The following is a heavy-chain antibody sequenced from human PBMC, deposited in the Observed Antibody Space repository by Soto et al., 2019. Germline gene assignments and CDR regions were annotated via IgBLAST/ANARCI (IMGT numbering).Heavy chain of an antibody. CDR2: VEEDGSDK. Sequence: GSLRLSCAASGFNFNSYRMSWVRQAPGKGLEWLACVEEDGSDKYYVDSVKGRFTISRDNAKSSVYLQMNSLRAEDTAVYYCARDTHGVLWFGELSYNWFDPWGQGTLVTVSS. V-gene: IGHV3-7*01. CDR3: ARDTHGVLWFGELSYNWFDP. D-gene: IGHD3-10*01. CDR1: GFNFNSYR. J-gene: IGHJ5*02.